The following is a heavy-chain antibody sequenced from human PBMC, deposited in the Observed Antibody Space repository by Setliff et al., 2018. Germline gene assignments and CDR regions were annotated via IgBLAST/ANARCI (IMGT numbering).Heavy chain of an antibody. CDR3: ARCLPFLSGYERGAFDY. Sequence: ASVKVSCKTSGYNFITFGISWVRQAPGQGLEWVGWISPYNEKTNYAEKFQGRVTMTTDTSTTTVYMEVASLRSDDTAVYYCARCLPFLSGYERGAFDYWGQGTLVTVSS. CDR1: GYNFITFG. V-gene: IGHV1-18*01. D-gene: IGHD5-12*01. J-gene: IGHJ4*02. CDR2: ISPYNEKT.